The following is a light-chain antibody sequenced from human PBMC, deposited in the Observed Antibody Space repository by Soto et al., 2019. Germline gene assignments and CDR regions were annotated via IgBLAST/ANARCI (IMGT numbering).Light chain of an antibody. CDR1: SSDVGGYNY. V-gene: IGLV2-14*01. J-gene: IGLJ2*01. CDR2: DVS. CDR3: SSYTSSSALVV. Sequence: QSALTQPASVSGSPGQSITISCTGTSSDVGGYNYVSWYKQHPGKAPKLMIYDVSNRPSGVSNRFSGSKSGNTASLTISGLQAEDEDDYYCSSYTSSSALVVFGGGTKLTVL.